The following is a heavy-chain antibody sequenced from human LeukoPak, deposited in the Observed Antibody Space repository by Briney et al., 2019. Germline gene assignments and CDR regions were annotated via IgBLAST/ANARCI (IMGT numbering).Heavy chain of an antibody. V-gene: IGHV4-39*07. J-gene: IGHJ6*02. CDR1: GGTISSSNYY. D-gene: IGHD5-12*01. CDR3: ARGAVGWLRLRYGMDV. Sequence: SETLSLTCTVSGGTISSSNYYWSWIRQPPGKGLEWIGEINHSGSTNCNPSLKSRVTISVDTSKNQFSLKLSSVTAADTAVYYCARGAVGWLRLRYGMDVWGQGTTVTVSS. CDR2: INHSGST.